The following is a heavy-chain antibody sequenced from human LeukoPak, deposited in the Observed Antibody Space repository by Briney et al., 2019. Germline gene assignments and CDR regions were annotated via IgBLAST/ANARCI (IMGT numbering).Heavy chain of an antibody. CDR2: ISYDGGSNK. CDR3: ARVSRYYSEVDY. V-gene: IGHV3-30*19. CDR1: GFTFSSYG. Sequence: GGSLRLSCAASGFTFSSYGMHWVRQAPGKGLEWVAVISYDGGSNKNYADSVKGRFTISRDNSKNTLYLQMNSLRAEDTAVYYCARVSRYYSEVDYWGQGTLVTVSS. D-gene: IGHD3-22*01. J-gene: IGHJ4*02.